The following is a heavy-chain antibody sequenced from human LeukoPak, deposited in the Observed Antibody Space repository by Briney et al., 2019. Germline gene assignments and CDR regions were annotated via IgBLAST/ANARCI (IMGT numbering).Heavy chain of an antibody. V-gene: IGHV3-33*01. Sequence: GGSLRLSCAASGFTFSSYGMPWVRQAPGKGLEWVAVIWYDGSNKYYADSVKGRFTISRDNSKNTLYLQMNSLRAEDTAVYYCAREPANREDYYYYGMDVWGQGTTVTVSS. J-gene: IGHJ6*02. CDR1: GFTFSSYG. CDR2: IWYDGSNK. CDR3: AREPANREDYYYYGMDV.